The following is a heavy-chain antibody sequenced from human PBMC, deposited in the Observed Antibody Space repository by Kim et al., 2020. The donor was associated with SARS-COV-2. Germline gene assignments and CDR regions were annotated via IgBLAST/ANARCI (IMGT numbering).Heavy chain of an antibody. V-gene: IGHV3-23*01. J-gene: IGHJ6*02. D-gene: IGHD4-17*01. CDR3: AKDNYGDPLWSREGGGMDF. CDR1: EFSISIYA. CDR2: ISGSGGKT. Sequence: GGSLRLSCAASEFSISIYAMSWVRQAPGRGLDWVSVISGSGGKTYYADSVKGRFTISRDNSKNTLYLQMNSLRAEDTAVYYCAKDNYGDPLWSREGGGMDFWGQGTTVTVSS.